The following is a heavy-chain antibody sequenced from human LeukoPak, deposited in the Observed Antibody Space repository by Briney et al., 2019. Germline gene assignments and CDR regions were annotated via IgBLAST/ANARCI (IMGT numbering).Heavy chain of an antibody. CDR2: INGEGSRI. CDR1: GFNLRTYW. V-gene: IGHV3-74*01. J-gene: IGHJ6*02. CDR3: ARDPSYYYYGMDV. Sequence: PGGSLRLSCAVTGFNLRTYWIHWVRHSPGRGLEWVARINGEGSRISYADSVRGRFTISRDNANNTAYLQMNSLRAEDTALYYCARDPSYYYYGMDVWGQGTTV.